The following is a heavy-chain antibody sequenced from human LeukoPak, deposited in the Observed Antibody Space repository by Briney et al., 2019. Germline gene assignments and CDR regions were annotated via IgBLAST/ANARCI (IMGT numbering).Heavy chain of an antibody. CDR1: GYTFTSYG. CDR3: ARDRDSSGYYGPSLDY. Sequence: ASVTDSFQASGYTFTSYGISWVRQPPAQGGEGMGWISAYNGNTNYAQKLQGRVTMTTDTSTSTAYMELRSLRSDDTAVYYCARDRDSSGYYGPSLDYWGQGTLVTVSS. D-gene: IGHD3-22*01. CDR2: ISAYNGNT. V-gene: IGHV1-18*01. J-gene: IGHJ4*02.